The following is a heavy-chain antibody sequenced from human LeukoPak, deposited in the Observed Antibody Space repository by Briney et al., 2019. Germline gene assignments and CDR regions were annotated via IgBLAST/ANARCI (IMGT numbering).Heavy chain of an antibody. CDR3: ARDRSRGSSWYPDSYYYYGMDV. V-gene: IGHV4-59*01. CDR2: IYYSGST. CDR1: GGSISSYY. Sequence: PSETLSLTCTVSGGSISSYYWSWIRQPPGKGLEWIGYIYYSGSTNYNPSLKSRVTISVDTSKNRFSLKLSSVTAADTAVYYCARDRSRGSSWYPDSYYYYGMDVWGKGTTVTVSS. J-gene: IGHJ6*04. D-gene: IGHD6-13*01.